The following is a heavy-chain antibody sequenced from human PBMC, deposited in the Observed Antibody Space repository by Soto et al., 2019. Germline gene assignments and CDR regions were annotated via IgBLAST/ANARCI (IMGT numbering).Heavy chain of an antibody. J-gene: IGHJ4*02. Sequence: QVQLQESGPGLVKPSQTLSLTCTVSGGSISSGGYYWSWIRQHPGKGLEWIGYIYYSGSTYYNPSLKSRVTISVDTSKNQFSLKLSSVTAAYTAVYYCARRYGDYDIYYFDYWGQGTLVTVSS. D-gene: IGHD4-17*01. CDR1: GGSISSGGYY. CDR2: IYYSGST. V-gene: IGHV4-31*03. CDR3: ARRYGDYDIYYFDY.